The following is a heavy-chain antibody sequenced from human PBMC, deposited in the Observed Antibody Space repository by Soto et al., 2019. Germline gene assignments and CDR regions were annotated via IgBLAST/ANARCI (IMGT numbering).Heavy chain of an antibody. CDR1: GFTFSNYA. D-gene: IGHD6-13*01. CDR3: AKVSGSWYSGFFDY. Sequence: EVQLLESGGGLVQPGGSLRLSCAASGFTFSNYAMSWVRQAPGKGLEWVSGLSDSGGSTYYADSVKGRFTISRDNSMNTQYLQMNTLRAEDTAVYYCAKVSGSWYSGFFDYWGQGTLVTVSS. CDR2: LSDSGGST. J-gene: IGHJ4*02. V-gene: IGHV3-23*01.